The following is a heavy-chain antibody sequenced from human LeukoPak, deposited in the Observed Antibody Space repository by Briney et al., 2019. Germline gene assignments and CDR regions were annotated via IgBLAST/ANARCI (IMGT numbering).Heavy chain of an antibody. CDR2: INAGNGNT. D-gene: IGHD6-13*01. CDR1: GYTFTNYA. J-gene: IGHJ4*02. CDR3: ARDPNSSSWYIRELIDY. Sequence: ASVKVSCKAPGYTFTNYAMHWVRQAPGQRLEWMGRINAGNGNTKYSQYFQGRVTITRDTSASTAYMELSSLRSEDTAVYYCARDPNSSSWYIRELIDYWGQGTLVTVSS. V-gene: IGHV1-3*01.